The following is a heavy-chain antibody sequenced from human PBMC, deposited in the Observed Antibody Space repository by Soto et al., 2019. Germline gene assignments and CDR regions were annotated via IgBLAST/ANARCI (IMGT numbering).Heavy chain of an antibody. Sequence: SVKVSCKASGGTFSRNTISWVRQAPGQGLEWMGGIIPMFGTPNYAQKFQGRVTITADESTSTAYMELNRLKSEDTAVYYCARQLDYDVSGYYYAYWGQGTLVTVSS. CDR2: IIPMFGTP. V-gene: IGHV1-69*13. CDR3: ARQLDYDVSGYYYAY. J-gene: IGHJ4*02. D-gene: IGHD3-22*01. CDR1: GGTFSRNT.